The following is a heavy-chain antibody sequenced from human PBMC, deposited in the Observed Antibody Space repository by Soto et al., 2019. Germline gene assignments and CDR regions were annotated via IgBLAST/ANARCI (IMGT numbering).Heavy chain of an antibody. CDR3: TTNHDYRIYYYYYGMDV. V-gene: IGHV3-15*07. Sequence: EVQLVESGGGLVKPGWSLRLSCAASGFTFSNAWMNWFRQAPGKGLEWVGRIKSKTDGGTTDYAAPVKGRFTISRDDSKNTLYLQMNSLKTEDTAVYYCTTNHDYRIYYYYYGMDVWGQGTTVTVSS. D-gene: IGHD4-4*01. CDR2: IKSKTDGGTT. CDR1: GFTFSNAW. J-gene: IGHJ6*02.